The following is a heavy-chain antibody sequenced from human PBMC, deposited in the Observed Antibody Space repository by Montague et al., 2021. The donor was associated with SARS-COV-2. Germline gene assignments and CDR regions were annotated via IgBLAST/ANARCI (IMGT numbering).Heavy chain of an antibody. Sequence: PALVKPTQTLTLTCTLSGFSLSTSGMCVSWIRQPPGKALEWLARIDWDDDKYYSTSLKTRLTISKDTSKNQVVLTMTNMDPVDTATYYCARTFYDIMTGYSKWGVDYWGQGTLVTVSS. V-gene: IGHV2-70*11. CDR2: IDWDDDK. D-gene: IGHD3-9*01. CDR3: ARTFYDIMTGYSKWGVDY. CDR1: GFSLSTSGMC. J-gene: IGHJ4*02.